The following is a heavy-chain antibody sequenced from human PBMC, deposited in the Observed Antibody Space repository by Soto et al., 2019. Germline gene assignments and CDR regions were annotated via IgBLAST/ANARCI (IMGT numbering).Heavy chain of an antibody. CDR3: TAGKLYPSLDFDY. D-gene: IGHD2-8*01. Sequence: GGSLRLSCTASGFTFNDYTLSWVRQAPGKGLEWIGFIRSKAYGGTTEYAASVKGRFTISRDDSKSIAYLQMNSLKTEDTAVYYCTAGKLYPSLDFDYWGQGTLVTVSS. CDR2: IRSKAYGGTT. V-gene: IGHV3-49*04. CDR1: GFTFNDYT. J-gene: IGHJ4*02.